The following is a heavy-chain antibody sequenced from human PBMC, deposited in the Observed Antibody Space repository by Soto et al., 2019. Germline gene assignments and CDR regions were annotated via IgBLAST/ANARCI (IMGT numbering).Heavy chain of an antibody. CDR2: IYYSGST. CDR3: ARGLYNWNYFDY. J-gene: IGHJ4*02. CDR1: GGSIRSGGYY. Sequence: SETLCLTCTVSGGSIRSGGYYWSWIRQHPGKGLEWIGYIYYSGSTHYNPSLKSRVTISVDTSKNQFSLKLSSVTAADTAVYYCARGLYNWNYFDYWGQGTLVTVSS. V-gene: IGHV4-31*03. D-gene: IGHD1-20*01.